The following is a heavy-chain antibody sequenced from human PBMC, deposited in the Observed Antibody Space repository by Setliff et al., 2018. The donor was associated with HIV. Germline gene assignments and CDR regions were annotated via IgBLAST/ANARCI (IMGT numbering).Heavy chain of an antibody. D-gene: IGHD3-10*01. Sequence: SETLSLTCTVSGDSIDRYYWSWIRQPPGRGLEWIAYIHDTGKTNSNPSLKSRVTISSDTTRNQFSLKLTSVTAADTAMYYCARHTPNGAVGDLDFWGQGTLVTVSS. CDR3: ARHTPNGAVGDLDF. CDR2: IHDTGKT. V-gene: IGHV4-59*08. CDR1: GDSIDRYY. J-gene: IGHJ4*02.